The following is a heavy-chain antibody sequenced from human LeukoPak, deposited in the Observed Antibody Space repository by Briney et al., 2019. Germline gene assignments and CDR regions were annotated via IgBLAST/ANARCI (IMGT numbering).Heavy chain of an antibody. CDR3: ARARMDYFDY. J-gene: IGHJ4*02. V-gene: IGHV3-11*01. CDR2: ISGTTITI. CDR1: GFTFSDYY. Sequence: TGGSLRLSCAASGFTFSDYYISWIRQAPGKGLEWVSYISGTTITIHYADSVKGRFTISRDNVKNSLYLQMNSLRAEDTAVYYRARARMDYFDYWGQGTLVTVSS. D-gene: IGHD2-2*03.